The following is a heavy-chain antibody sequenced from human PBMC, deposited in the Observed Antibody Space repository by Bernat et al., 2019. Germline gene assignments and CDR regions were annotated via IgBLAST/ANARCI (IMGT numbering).Heavy chain of an antibody. CDR3: ARGTSTSAPYMDV. J-gene: IGHJ6*03. CDR1: GFTFSDYY. Sequence: QVQLVESGGGLVKPGGSLRLSCAASGFTFSDYYMSWIRQAPGKGLDWVSYIRSSSSYTNYADSVKGRFTISRDNTKNSLYLQMNSLRAEDTAVYYCARGTSTSAPYMDVWGKGTTVTVSS. V-gene: IGHV3-11*05. CDR2: IRSSSSYT.